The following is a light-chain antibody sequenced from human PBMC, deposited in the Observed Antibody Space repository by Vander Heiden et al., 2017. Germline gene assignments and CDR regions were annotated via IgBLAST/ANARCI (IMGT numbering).Light chain of an antibody. CDR1: QNISSSY. CDR2: GAS. J-gene: IGKJ1*01. CDR3: QQYGSSPQT. Sequence: EIVLTQSPGTLSLSPGERATLSCRASQNISSSYLAWYQQKPGQAPRLLTYGASSRATGIPERFSGSGSGTDFTLTISRLEPEDFAVYYCQQYGSSPQTFGQGTKVEIK. V-gene: IGKV3-20*01.